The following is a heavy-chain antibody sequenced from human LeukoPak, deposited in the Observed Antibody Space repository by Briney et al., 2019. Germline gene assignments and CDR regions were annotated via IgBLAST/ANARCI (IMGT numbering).Heavy chain of an antibody. V-gene: IGHV4-31*03. CDR3: ARDSSSAYYYDSSGSSYYFNY. CDR1: GGSISSGGYY. D-gene: IGHD3-22*01. J-gene: IGHJ4*02. Sequence: SETLSLTCTVSGGSISSGGYYWSWIRQHPGKGLEWIGYIYCSGSTYYNPSLKSRVTISVDTSKNQFSLKLSSVTAADTAVYYCARDSSSAYYYDSSGSSYYFNYWGQGTLVTVSS. CDR2: IYCSGST.